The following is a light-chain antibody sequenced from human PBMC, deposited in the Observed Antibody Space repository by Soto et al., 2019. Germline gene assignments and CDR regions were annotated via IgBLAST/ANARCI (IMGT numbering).Light chain of an antibody. CDR3: SSYTSSAPFYV. CDR1: TTDFDGYDY. CDR2: DVN. V-gene: IGLV2-14*03. J-gene: IGLJ1*01. Sequence: QSALTQPASVSGSPGQSITISCTGATTDFDGYDYVSWYQQHPGQVPKLLIYDVNSRPSGISYRFSGSKSGDRASLTISGLQAEDDADYYCSSYTSSAPFYVFGAGTKVTVL.